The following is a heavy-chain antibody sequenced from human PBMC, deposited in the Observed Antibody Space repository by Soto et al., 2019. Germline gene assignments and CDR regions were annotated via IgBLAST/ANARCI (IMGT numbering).Heavy chain of an antibody. V-gene: IGHV4-59*08. CDR2: IYYTGST. CDR3: ARLKPPGGYSSGWFDF. CDR1: GAPISAFY. Sequence: SETLSLTCTVSGAPISAFYWSWIRQSPGKRLEWIGHIYYTGSTNYNPSLNSRVTISLDTSKNQFSLKLNSVTAADTAVYYCARLKPPGGYSSGWFDFWGQGMLVTVSS. D-gene: IGHD6-19*01. J-gene: IGHJ4*02.